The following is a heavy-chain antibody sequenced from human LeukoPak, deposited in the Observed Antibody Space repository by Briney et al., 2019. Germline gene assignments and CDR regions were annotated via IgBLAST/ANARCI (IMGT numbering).Heavy chain of an antibody. Sequence: ASVKVSCKASGYTFTSYGISWVRQAPGQGLEWMGWISAYNGKTNYAQKLQGRVTMTTDTSTSTAYVELRRLCSDDTAVYYCAREMSVLLWGFGAFDIWGQGTMVTVSS. J-gene: IGHJ3*02. CDR1: GYTFTSYG. CDR2: ISAYNGKT. V-gene: IGHV1-18*01. CDR3: AREMSVLLWGFGAFDI. D-gene: IGHD3-10*01.